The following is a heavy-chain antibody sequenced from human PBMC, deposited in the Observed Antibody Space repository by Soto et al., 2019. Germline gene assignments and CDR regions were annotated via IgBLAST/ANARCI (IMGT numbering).Heavy chain of an antibody. D-gene: IGHD3-10*01. V-gene: IGHV3-66*01. CDR3: ARGGTMALDY. CDR1: GFTVSSNY. CDR2: IYSGGST. Sequence: EVQLVESGGGLVQPGGSLRLSCAASGFTVSSNYMSWVRQAPGKGLEWVSVIYSGGSTYYADSVKGRVTISRDNSKNTLYRHMNSLRADDTAVYYCARGGTMALDYWGQGTLVTVSS. J-gene: IGHJ4*02.